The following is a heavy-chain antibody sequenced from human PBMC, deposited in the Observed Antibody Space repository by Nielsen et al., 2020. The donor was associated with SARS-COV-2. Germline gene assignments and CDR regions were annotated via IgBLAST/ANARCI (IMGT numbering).Heavy chain of an antibody. CDR3: ARHKLEDIVVVPANYYYYMDV. V-gene: IGHV5-51*01. J-gene: IGHJ6*03. CDR2: IYPGDSDT. D-gene: IGHD2-2*01. Sequence: GGSLRLSCKGSGYSFTSYWIGWVRQMPGKGLERMGIIYPGDSDTRYSPSFQGQVTISADKSISTAYLQWSSLKASDTAMYYCARHKLEDIVVVPANYYYYMDVWGKGTTVTVSS. CDR1: GYSFTSYW.